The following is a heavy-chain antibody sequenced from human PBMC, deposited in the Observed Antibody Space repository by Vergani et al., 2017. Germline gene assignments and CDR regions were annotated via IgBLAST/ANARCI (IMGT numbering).Heavy chain of an antibody. J-gene: IGHJ4*02. D-gene: IGHD3-22*01. V-gene: IGHV3-30-3*01. CDR1: GFIFSSYA. Sequence: QVQLVESGGGVVQPGRSLTLSCAASGFIFSSYAMHWVRQAPGKGLEWVAVISYDGSNKYYADSVKGRFTFSRDNSKNTLYLQMNSLRAEDTAVYYCTRGGTMIVEPFDYWGQGTLVTVSS. CDR3: TRGGTMIVEPFDY. CDR2: ISYDGSNK.